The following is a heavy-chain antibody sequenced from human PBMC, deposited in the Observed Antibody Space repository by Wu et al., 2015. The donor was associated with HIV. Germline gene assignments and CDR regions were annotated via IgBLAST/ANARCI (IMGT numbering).Heavy chain of an antibody. CDR1: GYTFTSYD. CDR3: ARGFPYFYYGSGSYYNDAFDI. Sequence: QVQLVQSGAEVKKPGASVKVSCKASGYTFTSYDINWVRQATGQGLEWMGWMNPNSGNTGYAQKFQGRVTMTRNTSISTAYMELSSLRSEDTAVYYCARGFPYFYYGSGSYYNDAFDIWGQGTMVTVSS. J-gene: IGHJ3*02. CDR2: MNPNSGNT. V-gene: IGHV1-8*01. D-gene: IGHD3-10*01.